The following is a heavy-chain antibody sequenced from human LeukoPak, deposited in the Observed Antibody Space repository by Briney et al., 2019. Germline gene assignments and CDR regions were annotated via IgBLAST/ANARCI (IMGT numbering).Heavy chain of an antibody. CDR2: INPSGGST. V-gene: IGHV1-46*01. J-gene: IGHJ6*04. D-gene: IGHD1-26*01. CDR1: GYTFTDYY. Sequence: GASVKVSCRASGYTFTDYYIHWVRQAPGQGLEWMGIINPSGGSTSYAQKFQGRVTMTRDMSTSTVYMELSSLRSEDTAVYYCAGEMGLGVGATGVVWGKGTTVTVSS. CDR3: AGEMGLGVGATGVV.